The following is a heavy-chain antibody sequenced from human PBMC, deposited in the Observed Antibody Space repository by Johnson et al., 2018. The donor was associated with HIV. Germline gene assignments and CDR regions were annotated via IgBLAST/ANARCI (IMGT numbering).Heavy chain of an antibody. CDR2: ISYHGSNK. V-gene: IGHV3-30-3*01. Sequence: QVQLVQSGGGVVQPGRSLRLSCAASGFTFSSYAMHWVRQAPGKGLEWVAVISYHGSNKYYADSVKGRFTISRDNSKNTLYLQMNSLRAEDTAVYYCTRATYSNSKAHAFDIWGQGTMVTVSS. CDR1: GFTFSSYA. D-gene: IGHD6-6*01. J-gene: IGHJ3*02. CDR3: TRATYSNSKAHAFDI.